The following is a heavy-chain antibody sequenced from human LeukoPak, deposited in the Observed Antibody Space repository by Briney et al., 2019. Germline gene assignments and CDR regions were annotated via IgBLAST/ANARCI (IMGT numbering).Heavy chain of an antibody. CDR1: GVTFSTFA. CDR2: IFPSGGEI. D-gene: IGHD2-8*02. V-gene: IGHV3-23*01. Sequence: GGSLRLSCAASGVTFSTFAMIWVRQPPGKGLEWVSSIFPSGGEIHYADSARGRFTISRDNSKSTLSLQMNSLRAEDTAIYYCATYRQVLLPFESWGQGTLVTVSS. CDR3: ATYRQVLLPFES. J-gene: IGHJ4*02.